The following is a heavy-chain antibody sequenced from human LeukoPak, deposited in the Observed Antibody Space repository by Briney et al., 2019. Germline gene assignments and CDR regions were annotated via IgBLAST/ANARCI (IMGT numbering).Heavy chain of an antibody. J-gene: IGHJ6*02. D-gene: IGHD3-10*01. CDR2: INHSGST. CDR3: AREPPRAYGMDV. Sequence: SETLSLTCAVYGGSFSGYYWSWIRQPPGKGLEWIGEINHSGSTNYNPPLKSRVTMSVDTSKNQFSLKLSSVTAADTAVYYCAREPPRAYGMDVWGQGTTVTVSS. CDR1: GGSFSGYY. V-gene: IGHV4-34*01.